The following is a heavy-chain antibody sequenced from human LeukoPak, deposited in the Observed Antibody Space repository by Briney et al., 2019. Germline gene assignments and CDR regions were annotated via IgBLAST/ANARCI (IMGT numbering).Heavy chain of an antibody. J-gene: IGHJ3*02. CDR1: GYTFTAYY. CDR3: ARDYYDSSGFGAFDI. CDR2: INSNSGGT. Sequence: GASVKVSCKASGYTFTAYYMHWVRQAPGQGLEWMGWINSNSGGTNYAQKFQGRVTMTRDTSISTAYMELSRLRSDDTAVYYCARDYYDSSGFGAFDIWGQGTMVTVSS. V-gene: IGHV1-2*02. D-gene: IGHD3-22*01.